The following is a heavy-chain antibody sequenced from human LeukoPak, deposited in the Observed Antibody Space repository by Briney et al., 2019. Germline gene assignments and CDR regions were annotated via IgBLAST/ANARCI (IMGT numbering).Heavy chain of an antibody. CDR1: GGSFSGYY. CDR3: ARGGYCSGGSCPEDNWFDP. D-gene: IGHD2-15*01. Sequence: PSETLSLTCAVYGGSFSGYYWSWIRQPPGKGLEWIGEINHSGSTYYNPSLKSRVTISVDTSKNQFSLKLSSVTAADTAVYYCARGGYCSGGSCPEDNWFDPWGQGTLVTVSS. J-gene: IGHJ5*02. CDR2: INHSGST. V-gene: IGHV4-34*01.